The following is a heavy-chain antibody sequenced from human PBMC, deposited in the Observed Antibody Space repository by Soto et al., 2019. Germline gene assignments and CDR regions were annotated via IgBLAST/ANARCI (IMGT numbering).Heavy chain of an antibody. Sequence: SETLSLTCTVSGDSISSSTYYWGWIRQPPGKGLEWIGCIYHTGTTYYNPSLKSRVTISVDTSKNQFSLKLSSVTAADTAVYYCARPYFSSSSMFDYWGQGTLVTGLL. V-gene: IGHV4-39*01. CDR3: ARPYFSSSSMFDY. CDR2: IYHTGTT. J-gene: IGHJ4*02. CDR1: GDSISSSTYY. D-gene: IGHD6-6*01.